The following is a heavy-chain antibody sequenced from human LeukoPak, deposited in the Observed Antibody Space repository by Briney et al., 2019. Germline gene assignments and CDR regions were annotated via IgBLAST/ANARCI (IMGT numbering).Heavy chain of an antibody. CDR3: ARGGRAAGVDY. J-gene: IGHJ4*02. D-gene: IGHD2-15*01. CDR2: ISGSDGRT. CDR1: GFTFSSFA. V-gene: IGHV3-23*01. Sequence: GGSLRLSCAASGFTFSSFAMTWVRQAPGKGLEWVSAISGSDGRTFYADSVKGRFTISRDNSKNTLYLQMNSLRAEDTAVYYCARGGRAAGVDYWGQGTLVTVSS.